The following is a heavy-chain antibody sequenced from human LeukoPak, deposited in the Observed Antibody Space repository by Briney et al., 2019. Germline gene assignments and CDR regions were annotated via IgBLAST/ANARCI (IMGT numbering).Heavy chain of an antibody. D-gene: IGHD3-9*01. CDR2: IYDSGST. V-gene: IGHV4-30-4*01. CDR1: GVSISNGDSF. Sequence: SETLSLTCTVSGVSISNGDSFWSRIRHPPGEGLEWIGYIYDSGSTHHNPSLKSRVTISVDQSKNQFSLKLSSVTAADTAVYYCARPTNTGYYEPWGQGTLVTVSS. J-gene: IGHJ5*02. CDR3: ARPTNTGYYEP.